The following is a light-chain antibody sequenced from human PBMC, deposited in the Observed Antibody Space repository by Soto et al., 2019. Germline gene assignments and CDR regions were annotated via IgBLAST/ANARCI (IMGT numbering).Light chain of an antibody. J-gene: IGKJ4*01. Sequence: IMLTQSPDTLSLSPGERATLSCRASQSVSSYLAWYQQKPGQAPRLLIYDASNRATGIPARFSGSGSGTDFTLTISSLEPEDFAVYYCQHRSNWPLTFGGGTKVDIK. CDR3: QHRSNWPLT. CDR2: DAS. V-gene: IGKV3-11*01. CDR1: QSVSSY.